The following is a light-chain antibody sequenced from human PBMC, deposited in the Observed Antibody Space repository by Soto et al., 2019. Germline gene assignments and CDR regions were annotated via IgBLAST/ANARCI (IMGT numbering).Light chain of an antibody. Sequence: EIVITDSPSTLSVSHGERATLSCRASQSVSSNLAWYQQKPGQAPRLLIYGASTRATGIPARFSGSGSGTEFTLTISSLQSEDFAVYYCQQYNNWPTSGQGTKVDIK. CDR2: GAS. CDR3: QQYNNWPT. V-gene: IGKV3-15*01. CDR1: QSVSSN. J-gene: IGKJ1*01.